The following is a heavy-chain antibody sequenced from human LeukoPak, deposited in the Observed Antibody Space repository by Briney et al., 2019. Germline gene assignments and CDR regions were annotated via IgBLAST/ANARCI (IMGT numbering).Heavy chain of an antibody. J-gene: IGHJ4*02. CDR3: ARGSFHGRGYYDSSGSRYYSDY. CDR2: IWYDGSNK. V-gene: IGHV3-33*01. D-gene: IGHD3-22*01. Sequence: GGSLRLSCAASGFTFSSYGMHWVRQAPGKGLEWVAVIWYDGSNKYYADSVKGRFTISRDNSKNTPYLQMNSLRAEDTAVYYCARGSFHGRGYYDSSGSRYYSDYWGQGTLVTVSS. CDR1: GFTFSSYG.